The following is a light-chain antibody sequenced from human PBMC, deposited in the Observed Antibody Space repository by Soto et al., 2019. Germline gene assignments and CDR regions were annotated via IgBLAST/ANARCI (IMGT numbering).Light chain of an antibody. J-gene: IGKJ1*01. Sequence: IQMTQSPSTVSASVGDRVTITCRASQSISSWLAWYQQKPGKAPKLLIYDASSLESGAPSRFSGSGSGTEFTLTISSLQPDDFATYYCQQYNSYSRTFGQGTKVDI. V-gene: IGKV1-5*01. CDR2: DAS. CDR1: QSISSW. CDR3: QQYNSYSRT.